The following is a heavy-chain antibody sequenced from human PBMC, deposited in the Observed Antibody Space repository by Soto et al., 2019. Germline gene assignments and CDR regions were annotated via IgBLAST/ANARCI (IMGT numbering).Heavy chain of an antibody. J-gene: IGHJ4*02. D-gene: IGHD3-10*01. CDR1: GFTFSTYS. V-gene: IGHV3-21*01. CDR2: ISTSSSYI. Sequence: EVQLVESGGGLVKPGGSLRLSCAASGFTFSTYSMNWVRQAPGKGLEWVSSISTSSSYIYYADSVKGRFTISRDNAKNSLYLQMNSLRAEDMAVYYCARDGSGSYPGDYFDYWGQGTLVTVSS. CDR3: ARDGSGSYPGDYFDY.